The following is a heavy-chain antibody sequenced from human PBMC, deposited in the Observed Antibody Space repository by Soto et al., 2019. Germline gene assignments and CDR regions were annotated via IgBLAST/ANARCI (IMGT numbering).Heavy chain of an antibody. D-gene: IGHD4-17*01. J-gene: IGHJ4*02. CDR1: GGTFSRYA. Sequence: QVQLVQSGAEVKKPGSSVKVSCKASGGTFSRYAISWVRQAPGQGLEWMGGIIPIFGTANYAQKFQGRVTITADESTSTAYMELSSLRSEDTAVYYCARARTHLTTVTTFFDYWGQGTLVTVSS. CDR2: IIPIFGTA. V-gene: IGHV1-69*01. CDR3: ARARTHLTTVTTFFDY.